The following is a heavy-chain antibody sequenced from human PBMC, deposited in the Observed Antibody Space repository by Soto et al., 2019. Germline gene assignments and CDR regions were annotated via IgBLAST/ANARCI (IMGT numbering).Heavy chain of an antibody. CDR1: GFTFDDYA. D-gene: IGHD3-3*01. J-gene: IGHJ6*02. V-gene: IGHV3-43*02. CDR3: AKDKPEGQATYYDFWSGYYGGYYYGMDV. CDR2: ISGDGGST. Sequence: GGSLRLSCAASGFTFDDYAMHWVRQAPGKGLEWVSLISGDGGSTYYADSVKGRFTISRDNSKNSLYLQMNSLRTEDAALYYCAKDKPEGQATYYDFWSGYYGGYYYGMDVWGQGTTVTVSS.